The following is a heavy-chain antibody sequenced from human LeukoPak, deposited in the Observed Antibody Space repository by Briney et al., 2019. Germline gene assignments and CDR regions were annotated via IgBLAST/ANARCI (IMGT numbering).Heavy chain of an antibody. D-gene: IGHD3-22*01. CDR2: ISSSSSTI. CDR3: ASYYDSSGYYSEPVYYYYMDV. Sequence: PGGSLRLSCAASGFTFSSYRMNWVRQAPGKGLEWVSYISSSSSTIYYADSVKGRFTISRDNAKNSLYLQMNSLRAEDTAVYYCASYYDSSGYYSEPVYYYYMDVWGKGTTVTVSS. V-gene: IGHV3-48*01. CDR1: GFTFSSYR. J-gene: IGHJ6*03.